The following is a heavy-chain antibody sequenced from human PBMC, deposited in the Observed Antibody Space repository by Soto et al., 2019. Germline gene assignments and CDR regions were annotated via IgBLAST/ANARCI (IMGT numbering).Heavy chain of an antibody. CDR3: ARHARAGPSAFF. CDR2: IYYSGST. D-gene: IGHD6-13*01. Sequence: SETLSLTCTVSNDSITTTSYFWAWIRQTPGKGLEWLGSIYYSGSTYYNPSLQSRVTISVVTSKSQFSLKVRSVTAADAAIYYCARHARAGPSAFFRGQGTTGT. J-gene: IGHJ6*02. CDR1: NDSITTTSYF. V-gene: IGHV4-39*01.